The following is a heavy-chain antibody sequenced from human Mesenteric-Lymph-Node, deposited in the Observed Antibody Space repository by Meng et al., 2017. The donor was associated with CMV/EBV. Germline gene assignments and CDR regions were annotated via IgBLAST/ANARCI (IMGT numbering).Heavy chain of an antibody. CDR1: GFTFSSYG. D-gene: IGHD2-2*02. J-gene: IGHJ4*02. Sequence: GESLKISCAASGFTFSSYGMHWVRQAPGKGLEWVAFIRYDGTDKYFPDSVKGRFTISRDISKNTLYLQMNSLRAEDSAVYFCAKDGGYKAIYPVYFNYWGLGTLVTVSS. CDR3: AKDGGYKAIYPVYFNY. CDR2: IRYDGTDK. V-gene: IGHV3-30*02.